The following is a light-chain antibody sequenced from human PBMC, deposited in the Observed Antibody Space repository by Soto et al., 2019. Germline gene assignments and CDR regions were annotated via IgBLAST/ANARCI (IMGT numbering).Light chain of an antibody. CDR3: QQYSSSPRT. CDR2: GAS. CDR1: QSVSSNQ. Sequence: EIVLTQSPGTLSLSPGERAILSCRASQSVSSNQVAWYQQKPGRAPRLLIYGASFRATGIPDRFSGSGSGTDFTLTISRLEPEDFAVYSCQQYSSSPRTFGQGTKV. V-gene: IGKV3-20*01. J-gene: IGKJ1*01.